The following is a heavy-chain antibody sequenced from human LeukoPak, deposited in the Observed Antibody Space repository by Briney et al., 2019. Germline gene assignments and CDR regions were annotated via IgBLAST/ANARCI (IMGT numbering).Heavy chain of an antibody. CDR2: IYTSGST. Sequence: SETLSLTCTVSGGSISSGSYYWSWIRQPAGKGLEWIGCIYTSGSTNYNPSLKSRVTISVDTSKNQFSLKLGSVTAADTAVYYCARGVAYFDYWGQGTLVTVSS. J-gene: IGHJ4*02. CDR3: ARGVAYFDY. CDR1: GGSISSGSYY. V-gene: IGHV4-61*02. D-gene: IGHD5-12*01.